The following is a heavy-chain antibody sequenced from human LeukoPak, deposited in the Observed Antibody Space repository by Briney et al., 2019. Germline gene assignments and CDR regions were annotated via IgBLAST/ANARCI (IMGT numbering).Heavy chain of an antibody. Sequence: GGSLRLSCAGSEFTVTNARMSWVRQAPGKGLEWVGRIRRKNEGGITDYAAPVKGRFTISRDDSKNTLYLQMNSLKSEDTAVYYCTTGAHPDSSLGYWGQGTMVSVSS. J-gene: IGHJ4*02. V-gene: IGHV3-15*01. CDR3: TTGAHPDSSLGY. D-gene: IGHD2-15*01. CDR1: EFTVTNAR. CDR2: IRRKNEGGIT.